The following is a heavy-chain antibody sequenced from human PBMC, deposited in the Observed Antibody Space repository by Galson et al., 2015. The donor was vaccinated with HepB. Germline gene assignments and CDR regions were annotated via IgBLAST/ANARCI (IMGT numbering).Heavy chain of an antibody. V-gene: IGHV3-23*01. CDR2: ISGNSVRT. D-gene: IGHD3-3*01. Sequence: SLRLSCAASGFTFTNYAMSWVRQAPGGGLEWVSSISGNSVRTYNADSAKGRFTISRDNSKDTLYLEMISLRAEDTAVYYCAKEGDFRSGRNYYMDVWGKGTTVTVSS. J-gene: IGHJ6*03. CDR3: AKEGDFRSGRNYYMDV. CDR1: GFTFTNYA.